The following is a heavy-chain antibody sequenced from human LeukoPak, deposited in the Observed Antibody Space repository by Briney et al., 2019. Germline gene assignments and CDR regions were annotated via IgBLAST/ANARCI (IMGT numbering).Heavy chain of an antibody. CDR1: GGSISNGNSY. CDR2: IHTSGTT. J-gene: IGHJ4*02. Sequence: SQTLSLTCTVSGGSISNGNSYWNWIRQPAGKGLEWIGRIHTSGTTNYNPSLKSRVTISVDPSKNQFSLNLNSVTAADTAVHYCAREQRCLQSLDYWGQGNLVTVSS. V-gene: IGHV4-61*02. D-gene: IGHD5-24*01. CDR3: AREQRCLQSLDY.